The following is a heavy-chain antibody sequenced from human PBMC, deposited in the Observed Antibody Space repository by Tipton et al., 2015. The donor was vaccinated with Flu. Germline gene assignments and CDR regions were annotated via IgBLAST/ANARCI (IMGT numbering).Heavy chain of an antibody. Sequence: SLRLSCAASGFTVSSNYMSWVRQAPGKGLEWVSVIYSGGSTYYADSVKGRFTISRDNSKNTLYLQMNSLRAEDTAVYYCARRYCTNGVCPPWGQGTLVTVSS. CDR2: IYSGGST. CDR3: ARRYCTNGVCPP. J-gene: IGHJ5*02. V-gene: IGHV3-66*01. CDR1: GFTVSSNY. D-gene: IGHD2-8*01.